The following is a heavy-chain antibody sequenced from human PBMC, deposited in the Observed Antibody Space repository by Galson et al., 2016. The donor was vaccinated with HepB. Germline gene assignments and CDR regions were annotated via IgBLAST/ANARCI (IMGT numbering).Heavy chain of an antibody. CDR3: ARATVIPGARMVFDP. CDR2: IYHTGTS. J-gene: IGHJ5*02. V-gene: IGHV4-4*02. CDR1: GASISDSNW. D-gene: IGHD2-2*01. Sequence: SETLSLTCDVSGASISDSNWWTWVRQVPGEVLEWIGEIYHTGTSNNNPFLNSRFTLSVDKSRNQFSLNLTSVTAADTAVYYCARATVIPGARMVFDPWGQGTLVTVSS.